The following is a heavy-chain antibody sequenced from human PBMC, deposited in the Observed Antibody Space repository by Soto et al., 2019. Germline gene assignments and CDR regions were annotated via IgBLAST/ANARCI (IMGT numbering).Heavy chain of an antibody. CDR1: GYTFTSYG. V-gene: IGHV1-18*01. D-gene: IGHD2-15*01. CDR2: ISAYNGNT. J-gene: IGHJ6*02. CDR3: ARNLYVAAPGGGYYYYGMDV. Sequence: QVQLVQSGAEVKKPGASVKVSCKASGYTFTSYGISWVRQAPGQGLEWMGWISAYNGNTNYAQKLQGRVTMTTDTSKSTAHMELRSLRSDDTAVYYCARNLYVAAPGGGYYYYGMDVWGQGTTVTVSS.